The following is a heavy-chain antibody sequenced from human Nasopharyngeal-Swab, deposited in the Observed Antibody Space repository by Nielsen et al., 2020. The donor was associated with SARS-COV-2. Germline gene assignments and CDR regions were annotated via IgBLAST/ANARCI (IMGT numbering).Heavy chain of an antibody. J-gene: IGHJ3*01. CDR3: AKAFGEDQLAEDAFDA. CDR2: ISHDGNIK. CDR1: GFTFSNYG. Sequence: GGSLRLSCAASGFTFSNYGMHWVRQAPGKGLEWVAVISHDGNIKSYADSVRGRFLISRDNSHNTLYLQMSRLRTEDRAVYYCAKAFGEDQLAEDAFDAWGQGTMVTVSS. D-gene: IGHD3-16*01. V-gene: IGHV3-30*18.